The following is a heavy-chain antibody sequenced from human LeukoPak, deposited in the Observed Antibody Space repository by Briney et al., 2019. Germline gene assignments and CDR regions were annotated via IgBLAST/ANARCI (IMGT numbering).Heavy chain of an antibody. J-gene: IGHJ4*02. V-gene: IGHV1-18*01. D-gene: IGHD1-1*01. Sequence: ASVKVSCKASGYTFTSYGISWVRQAPGQGLEWMGWISAYNGNTNYAQKFQDRITMTTDTSTSTAYMELRSLRSDDTAMYYCARRAPGKLAADYWGQGTLVTVSS. CDR3: ARRAPGKLAADY. CDR2: ISAYNGNT. CDR1: GYTFTSYG.